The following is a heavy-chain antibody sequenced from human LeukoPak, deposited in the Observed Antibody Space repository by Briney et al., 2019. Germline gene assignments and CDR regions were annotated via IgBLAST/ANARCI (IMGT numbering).Heavy chain of an antibody. Sequence: TSETLSLTCTVSGGSISSYYWSWIRQPPGKGLEWIGSIYHSGSTYYNPSLKSRVTISVDTSKNQFSLNLSSVTAADTAVYYCARGDYYDDSGYLHYWGQGTLVTVSS. D-gene: IGHD3-22*01. CDR1: GGSISSYY. J-gene: IGHJ4*02. V-gene: IGHV4-59*08. CDR3: ARGDYYDDSGYLHY. CDR2: IYHSGST.